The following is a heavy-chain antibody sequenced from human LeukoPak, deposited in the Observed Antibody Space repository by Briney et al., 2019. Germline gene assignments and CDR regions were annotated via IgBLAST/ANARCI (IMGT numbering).Heavy chain of an antibody. CDR2: ISDTGHAI. CDR1: GFTFSNAW. CDR3: ARDGYPGGDY. D-gene: IGHD3-22*01. Sequence: GGSLRLSCAASGFTFSNAWMNWVRQAPGKGLEWVSYISDTGHAIYYADSVKGRFIISRDNAKNSLYLQMNSLRDEDTAVYYCARDGYPGGDYWGQGTLVTVSS. V-gene: IGHV3-48*02. J-gene: IGHJ4*02.